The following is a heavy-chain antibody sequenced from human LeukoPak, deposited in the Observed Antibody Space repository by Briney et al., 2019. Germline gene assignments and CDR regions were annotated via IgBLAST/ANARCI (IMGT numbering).Heavy chain of an antibody. CDR3: SSRDDYGDYLDAFDI. V-gene: IGHV4-39*01. J-gene: IGHJ3*02. D-gene: IGHD4-17*01. CDR1: GGSISSSSYY. Sequence: SETLSLTCTVSGGSISSSSYYWGWIRQPPGKGLEWIGSIYYSGSTYYNPSLKSRVTISVDTSKNQFSLKLSSVTAADTAVYYCSSRDDYGDYLDAFDIWGQGTMVTVSS. CDR2: IYYSGST.